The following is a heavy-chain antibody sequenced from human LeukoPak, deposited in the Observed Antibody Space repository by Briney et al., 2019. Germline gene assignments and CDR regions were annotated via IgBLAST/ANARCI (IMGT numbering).Heavy chain of an antibody. J-gene: IGHJ4*02. CDR2: ISSSGSTI. D-gene: IGHD3-22*01. V-gene: IGHV3-48*03. CDR3: AKGLYYFDY. CDR1: GFTFSTYE. Sequence: GGSLRLSCAASGFTFSTYEMHWVRQAPGKGLEWVSYISSSGSTIYYADSVKGRFTISRDNSKNTLYLQMNSLRAEDTAVYYCAKGLYYFDYWGQGALVTVSS.